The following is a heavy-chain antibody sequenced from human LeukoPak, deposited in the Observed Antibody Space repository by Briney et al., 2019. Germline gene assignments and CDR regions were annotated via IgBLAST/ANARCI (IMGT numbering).Heavy chain of an antibody. V-gene: IGHV1-69*04. D-gene: IGHD3-10*01. J-gene: IGHJ4*02. CDR3: ARSRSMVRGVQSH. CDR2: IIPILGIA. Sequence: SVKVSCKASGGTFSSYAISWVRQAPGQGLEWMGRIIPILGIANYAQKLQGRVTMTTDTSTSTAYMELRSLRSDDTAVYYCARSRSMVRGVQSHWGQGTLVTVSS. CDR1: GGTFSSYA.